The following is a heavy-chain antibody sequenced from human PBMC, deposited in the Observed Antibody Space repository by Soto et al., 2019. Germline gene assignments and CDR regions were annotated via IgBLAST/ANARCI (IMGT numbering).Heavy chain of an antibody. CDR2: IYYSGST. CDR1: GGSISGAGYY. CDR3: ARLVSDNWNYGAYYFDY. J-gene: IGHJ4*02. D-gene: IGHD1-7*01. Sequence: PSETLSLTCTVSGGSISGAGYYWSCIRQHPGKGLEWIGYIYYSGSTYYNPSLKSRLTMSVDTSKNQFSLKLSSVTAADTAVYYCARLVSDNWNYGAYYFDYWGQGILVTVSS. V-gene: IGHV4-31*03.